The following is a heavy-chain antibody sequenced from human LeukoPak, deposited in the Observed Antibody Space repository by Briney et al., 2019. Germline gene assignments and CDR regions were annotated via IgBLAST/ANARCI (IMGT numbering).Heavy chain of an antibody. CDR2: ISYDGSNK. V-gene: IGHV3-30-3*01. CDR3: AKDSTPILEWLPTFDY. J-gene: IGHJ4*02. D-gene: IGHD3-3*01. Sequence: GRSLRLSCAASGFTFSSYAMHWVRQAPGKGLEWVAVISYDGSNKYYADSVKGRFTISRDNSKNTLYLQMNSLRAEDTAVYYCAKDSTPILEWLPTFDYWGQGTLVTVSS. CDR1: GFTFSSYA.